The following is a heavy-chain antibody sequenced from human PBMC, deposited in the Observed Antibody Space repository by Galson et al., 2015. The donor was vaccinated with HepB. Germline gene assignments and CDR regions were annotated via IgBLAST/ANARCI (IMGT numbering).Heavy chain of an antibody. V-gene: IGHV3-48*01. J-gene: IGHJ4*02. D-gene: IGHD2-2*03. CDR2: ISSSRSTT. Sequence: SLRLSCAASGFTFSSYSMNWVRQAPGKGLEWVSYISSSRSTTYYADSVKGRFTISRDNAKNSLYLQMNSLRAEDTAVYYCARDVGSLDMRDWGQGTLVTVSS. CDR3: ARDVGSLDMRD. CDR1: GFTFSSYS.